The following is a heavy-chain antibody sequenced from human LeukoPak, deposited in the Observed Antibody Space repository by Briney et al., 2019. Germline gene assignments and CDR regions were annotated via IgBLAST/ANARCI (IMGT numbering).Heavy chain of an antibody. D-gene: IGHD3-16*01. V-gene: IGHV4-59*01. CDR1: GGSISSYY. CDR3: ARGVVGLHLGESPGLDWFDP. J-gene: IGHJ5*02. Sequence: MASETLSLTCTVSGGSISSYYWSWIRQPPGKGLEWIGYIYYSGSTNYNPSLKSRATISVDTSKNQFSLKLSSVTAADTAVYYCARGVVGLHLGESPGLDWFDPWGQGTLVTVSS. CDR2: IYYSGST.